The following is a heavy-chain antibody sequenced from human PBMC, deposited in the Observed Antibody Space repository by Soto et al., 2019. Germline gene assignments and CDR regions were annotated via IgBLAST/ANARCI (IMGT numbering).Heavy chain of an antibody. J-gene: IGHJ4*02. CDR2: IKQDGSEK. CDR1: GFTFSSFG. V-gene: IGHV3-7*01. D-gene: IGHD4-17*01. CDR3: ARVFFSASRTAYGDYQAHQNYYFDY. Sequence: GGSLRLSCAASGFTFSSFGMHWVRQAPGKGLEWVANIKQDGSEKYYVDSVKGRFTISRDNAKNSLYLQMNSLRAEDTAVYYCARVFFSASRTAYGDYQAHQNYYFDYWGQGTLVTVSS.